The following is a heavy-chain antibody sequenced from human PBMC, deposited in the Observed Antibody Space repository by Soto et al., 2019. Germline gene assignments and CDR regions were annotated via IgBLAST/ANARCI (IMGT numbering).Heavy chain of an antibody. CDR3: ARELSSSSGSYFDY. V-gene: IGHV3-21*01. CDR1: GFTFSSYS. J-gene: IGHJ4*02. D-gene: IGHD6-6*01. CDR2: ISSSSSYI. Sequence: PGGSLSLSCAASGFTFSSYSMNWVRQAPGKGLEWVSSISSSSSYIYYADSVKGRFTISRDNAKNSLYLQMNSLRAEDTAVYHCARELSSSSGSYFDYWGQGTLVTVSS.